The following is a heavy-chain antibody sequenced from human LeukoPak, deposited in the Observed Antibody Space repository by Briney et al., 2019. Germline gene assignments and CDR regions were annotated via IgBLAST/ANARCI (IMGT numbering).Heavy chain of an antibody. Sequence: GGSLRLSCEVSGFTFSHFEMAWARQGPGMGLEWLAYINDGGNIIRYADTVRGRFTISRDSVKKSGFLQMNSLRVDDTAIYYCAGRPQFSGSHGFWGQGTLVTVSS. V-gene: IGHV3-48*03. CDR3: AGRPQFSGSHGF. CDR1: GFTFSHFE. J-gene: IGHJ4*02. CDR2: INDGGNII. D-gene: IGHD1-26*01.